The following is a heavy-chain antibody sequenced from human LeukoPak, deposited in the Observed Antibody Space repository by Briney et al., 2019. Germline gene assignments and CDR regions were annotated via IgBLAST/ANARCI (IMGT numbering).Heavy chain of an antibody. D-gene: IGHD3-3*01. Sequence: LPGGSLRLSCAASGFTFSSYAMSWVRQAPGKGLEWVSSVSGSGGSTYYADSVKGRFTISRDNPKSTLYLQMNSLRAEDTAVYYCAKDRGGYDFWSGYYIVRGGQGTLVTVSS. CDR1: GFTFSSYA. CDR2: VSGSGGST. CDR3: AKDRGGYDFWSGYYIVR. V-gene: IGHV3-23*01. J-gene: IGHJ4*02.